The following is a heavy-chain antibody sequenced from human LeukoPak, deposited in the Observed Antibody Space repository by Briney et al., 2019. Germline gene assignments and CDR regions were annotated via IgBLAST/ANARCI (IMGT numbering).Heavy chain of an antibody. CDR2: IYSDGRT. J-gene: IGHJ3*02. V-gene: IGHV3-53*01. CDR1: GVTVSSNY. Sequence: GGSQRLSCAASGVTVSSNYISWVRQAPGKGLEWVSVIYSDGRTYYTDSVKGRFTISRDNSKNTLYLQMNSLRAEDTAVYYCARSRAGSGSYIGAFDIWGQGTMVTVSS. D-gene: IGHD3-10*01. CDR3: ARSRAGSGSYIGAFDI.